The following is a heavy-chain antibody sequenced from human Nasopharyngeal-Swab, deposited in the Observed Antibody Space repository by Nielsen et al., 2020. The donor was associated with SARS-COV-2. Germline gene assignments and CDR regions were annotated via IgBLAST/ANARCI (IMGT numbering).Heavy chain of an antibody. CDR1: GGSISTNNW. J-gene: IGHJ4*02. V-gene: IGHV4-4*01. CDR3: AREKGAGTYQGFDY. Sequence: GSLRLSCAVSGGSISTNNWWTWVRQPPGKGLEWIGEIYHSGNTNYNPSLKSRVSMSVDKSRNQFSLKLNFVTAADTAVYFCAREKGAGTYQGFDYWGQGALVIVSS. D-gene: IGHD1-26*01. CDR2: IYHSGNT.